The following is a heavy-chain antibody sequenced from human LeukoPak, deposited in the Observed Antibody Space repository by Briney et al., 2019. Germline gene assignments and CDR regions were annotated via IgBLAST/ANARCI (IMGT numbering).Heavy chain of an antibody. D-gene: IGHD6-19*01. CDR3: ARTVAGGGYWYFDL. V-gene: IGHV1-18*01. Sequence: ASVKVSCKASGYTFTNYGLTWVRQAPGQGLEWMGSISVYNDKSNYAQKFQGRVTMTADTSTRTAYLELRSLRSDDTAVYYCARTVAGGGYWYFDLWGRGTLVTVSS. J-gene: IGHJ2*01. CDR2: ISVYNDKS. CDR1: GYTFTNYG.